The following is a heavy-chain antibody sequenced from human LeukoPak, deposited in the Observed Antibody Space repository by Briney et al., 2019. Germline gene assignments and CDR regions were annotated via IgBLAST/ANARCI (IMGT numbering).Heavy chain of an antibody. CDR3: AASGGEMATITSFDY. CDR2: IYYSGST. Sequence: PSQTLSLTCTVSGGSISSSSYYWGWIRQPPGKGLEWIGSIYYSGSTYYNPSLKSRVTISVDTSKNQFSLKLSSVTAADTAVYYCAASGGEMATITSFDYWGQGTLVTVSS. CDR1: GGSISSSSYY. V-gene: IGHV4-39*01. D-gene: IGHD5-24*01. J-gene: IGHJ4*02.